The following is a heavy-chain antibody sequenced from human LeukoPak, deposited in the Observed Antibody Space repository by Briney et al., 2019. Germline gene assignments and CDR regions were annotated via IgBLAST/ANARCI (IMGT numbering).Heavy chain of an antibody. CDR2: IKSKTDGGTT. CDR3: TTHYSDSSGYYYGYYFDY. J-gene: IGHJ4*02. CDR1: GFTFSNAW. Sequence: PGGSLRLSCAASGFTFSNAWMSWVRQAPGKGLEWVGRIKSKTDGGTTDFGAPVKGKFTISRDDSKNTLFLQMNSLKTEDTAVYYCTTHYSDSSGYYYGYYFDYWGQGTLVTVSS. V-gene: IGHV3-15*01. D-gene: IGHD3-22*01.